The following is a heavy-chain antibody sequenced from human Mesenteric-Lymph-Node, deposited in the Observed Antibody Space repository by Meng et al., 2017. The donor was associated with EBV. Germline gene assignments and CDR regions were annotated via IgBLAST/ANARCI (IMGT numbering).Heavy chain of an antibody. V-gene: IGHV4-30-2*06. J-gene: IGHJ4*02. CDR1: GGSVNSGGYS. D-gene: IGHD4-17*01. Sequence: LQLREAGSGRGKPSQPLSLTCTVSGGSVNSGGYSWSWIRQSPEKGLEWIGYVHHSGLTYYNPSLETRVIISLERSKNQFSLKLTSVTAADTAVYYCAGGDYVNQFNYWGQGTLVTVSS. CDR2: VHHSGLT. CDR3: AGGDYVNQFNY.